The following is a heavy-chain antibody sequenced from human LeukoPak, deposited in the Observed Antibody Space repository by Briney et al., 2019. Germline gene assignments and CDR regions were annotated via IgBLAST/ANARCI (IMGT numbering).Heavy chain of an antibody. J-gene: IGHJ3*02. Sequence: AGGSLRLSCAASGFTFSDYYMSWIRQAPGKGLEWVSYINSSGSTIYYADSVKGRFTISRDNAKNSLYLQMNSLRAEDTAVYYCARGLDNIVVVPAAHPPAFDIWGQRTMVTVSS. CDR3: ARGLDNIVVVPAAHPPAFDI. V-gene: IGHV3-11*01. D-gene: IGHD2-2*01. CDR1: GFTFSDYY. CDR2: INSSGSTI.